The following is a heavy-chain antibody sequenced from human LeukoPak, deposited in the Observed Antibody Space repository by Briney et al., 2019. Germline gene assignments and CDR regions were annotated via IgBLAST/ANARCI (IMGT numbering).Heavy chain of an antibody. V-gene: IGHV4-4*07. CDR3: ARGNYYDDRNAFDI. Sequence: PSETLSLTCTVSGGSISTYYWSYIRQPAGKGLEWIGRIYTGGSTNYNPSLRSRVTMSLDTSKNQFSLKLSSVTAADTAVYYCARGNYYDDRNAFDIWGQGTLVTVSS. CDR1: GGSISTYY. J-gene: IGHJ3*02. CDR2: IYTGGST. D-gene: IGHD3-16*01.